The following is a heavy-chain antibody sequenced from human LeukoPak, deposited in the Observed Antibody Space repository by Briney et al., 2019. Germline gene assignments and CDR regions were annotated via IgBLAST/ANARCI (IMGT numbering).Heavy chain of an antibody. V-gene: IGHV4-39*02. D-gene: IGHD2/OR15-2a*01. J-gene: IGHJ5*02. CDR2: ISHSGNT. CDR1: GGSISTSSYY. CDR3: SRAREYNHHPNWIDL. Sequence: SETLSLTCTVSGGSISTSSYYWGWVRQTPGTGLEWIGTISHSGNTYYNPSLKSRVTISVDTSKNHFSLNLSAVTAADTAVYYCSRAREYNHHPNWIDLWGQGVLVTVSS.